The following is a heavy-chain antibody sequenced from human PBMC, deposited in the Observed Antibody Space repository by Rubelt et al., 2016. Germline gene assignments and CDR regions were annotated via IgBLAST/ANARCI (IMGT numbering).Heavy chain of an antibody. CDR3: ATRSGSYLDDAFDI. V-gene: IGHV3-21*01. CDR2: I. D-gene: IGHD1-26*01. Sequence: IYYRDSVKGRFTVSRDNAKKSLFLQMDSLRAVDTAVYYCATRSGSYLDDAFDIWGQGTMVTVSS. J-gene: IGHJ3*02.